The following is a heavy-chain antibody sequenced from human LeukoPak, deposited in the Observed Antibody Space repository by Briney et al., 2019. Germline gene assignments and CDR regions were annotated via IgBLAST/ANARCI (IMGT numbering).Heavy chain of an antibody. J-gene: IGHJ4*02. CDR2: ISSSSSTI. D-gene: IGHD4-17*01. CDR3: ARVHGDYPFDY. CDR1: GFTFSSYS. Sequence: GGSLRLSCAASGFTFSSYSMNWVRQAPGKGLEWVSSISSSSSTIYYADSVKGRFTISRDNAKNSLYLQMNSLRAEDTAVYYCARVHGDYPFDYWGQGTLVTVSS. V-gene: IGHV3-48*01.